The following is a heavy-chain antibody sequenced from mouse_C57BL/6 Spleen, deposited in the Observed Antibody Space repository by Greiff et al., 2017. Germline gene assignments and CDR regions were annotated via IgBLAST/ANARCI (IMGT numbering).Heavy chain of an antibody. Sequence: QVQLQQPGAELVKPGASVKLSCKASGYTFTSYWMHWVKQRPGRGLEWIGRIDPNSGGTKYNEKFKSTATLTVDKPSSIAYMQRSSLTSEDSAVYECARVDDGYYVGAMDYWGQGTSVTVSS. CDR3: ARVDDGYYVGAMDY. CDR1: GYTFTSYW. D-gene: IGHD2-3*01. J-gene: IGHJ4*01. CDR2: IDPNSGGT. V-gene: IGHV1-72*01.